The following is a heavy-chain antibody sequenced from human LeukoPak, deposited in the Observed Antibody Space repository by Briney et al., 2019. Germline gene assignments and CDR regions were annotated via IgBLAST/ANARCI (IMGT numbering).Heavy chain of an antibody. V-gene: IGHV1-69*05. J-gene: IGHJ4*02. CDR3: AKGALLWFGDKYYFDY. Sequence: SVKVSCKASGGTFSSYAISWVRQAPGQGLEWMGRIIPIFGTANYAQKFQGRVTITTDESTSTAYMELSSLRSEDTAVYYCAKGALLWFGDKYYFDYWGQGTLVTVSS. CDR1: GGTFSSYA. D-gene: IGHD3-10*01. CDR2: IIPIFGTA.